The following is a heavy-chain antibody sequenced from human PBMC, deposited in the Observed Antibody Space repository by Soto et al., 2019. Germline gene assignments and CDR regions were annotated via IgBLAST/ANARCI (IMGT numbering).Heavy chain of an antibody. J-gene: IGHJ4*02. V-gene: IGHV1-46*01. D-gene: IGHD6-19*01. Sequence: ASVKVSCKASGFTFTIYYMYWVRQAPGQGLEWMGIINPSGGSTSYAQKFQGRVTMTRDTSTSTVYMELSSLRSEDTAVYYCASIENSSGWPRGPFDYWGQGTLVTVSS. CDR3: ASIENSSGWPRGPFDY. CDR1: GFTFTIYY. CDR2: INPSGGST.